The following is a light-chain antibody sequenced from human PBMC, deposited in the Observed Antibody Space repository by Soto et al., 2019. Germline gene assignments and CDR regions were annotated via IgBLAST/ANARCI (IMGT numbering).Light chain of an antibody. CDR3: QTWAGTGFSVV. J-gene: IGLJ2*01. CDR1: SGHSSYA. V-gene: IGLV4-69*01. Sequence: QPVLTQSPSASASLGASVKFTCTLSSGHSSYAIAWHQQQPEKGPRFLMKLNSDGSHNKGDGIPDHFSGSSSGAERYLTISSLQSEDEADYYCQTWAGTGFSVVFGGGTKVTVL. CDR2: LNSDGSH.